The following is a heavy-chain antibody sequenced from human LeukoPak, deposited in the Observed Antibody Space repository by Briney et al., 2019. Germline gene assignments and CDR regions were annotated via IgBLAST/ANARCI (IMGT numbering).Heavy chain of an antibody. D-gene: IGHD6-13*01. Sequence: PSETLSLTCTVSGGSISSYYWSWIRQPPGKGLEWIGEINHSGSTNYSPSLKSRVTISVDTSKNQFSLKLSSVTAADTAVYYCARKIAAAGNSYDYWGQGTLVTVSS. CDR2: INHSGST. V-gene: IGHV4-34*01. J-gene: IGHJ4*02. CDR3: ARKIAAAGNSYDY. CDR1: GGSISSYY.